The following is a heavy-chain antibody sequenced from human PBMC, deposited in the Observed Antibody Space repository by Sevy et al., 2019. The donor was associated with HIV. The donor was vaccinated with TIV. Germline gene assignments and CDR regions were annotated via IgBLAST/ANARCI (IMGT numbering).Heavy chain of an antibody. J-gene: IGHJ6*04. Sequence: GGSLRLSCTVSGFTVSNNYMSWVRQAPGKGLEWVSVIYSGGNKYYADSVKGRFTISRDNSKNTLYLQMNSLTAEDTAIYYCARVYTVTSMDVWGKGTTVTVSS. D-gene: IGHD4-17*01. CDR3: ARVYTVTSMDV. CDR2: IYSGGNK. V-gene: IGHV3-53*01. CDR1: GFTVSNNY.